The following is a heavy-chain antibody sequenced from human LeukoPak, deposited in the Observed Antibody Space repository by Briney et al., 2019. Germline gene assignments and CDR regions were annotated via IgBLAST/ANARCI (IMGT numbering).Heavy chain of an antibody. J-gene: IGHJ4*02. Sequence: GGSLRLSCAASGFTFSSYWMSWVRQAPGKGLEWVANIKQDGSEKYYVDSVKGRFTISRDNAKNSLYLQMNSLRAEDTAVYYCARARYFDWLSSNFDYWGQGTLVTVSS. D-gene: IGHD3-9*01. CDR3: ARARYFDWLSSNFDY. CDR1: GFTFSSYW. CDR2: IKQDGSEK. V-gene: IGHV3-7*01.